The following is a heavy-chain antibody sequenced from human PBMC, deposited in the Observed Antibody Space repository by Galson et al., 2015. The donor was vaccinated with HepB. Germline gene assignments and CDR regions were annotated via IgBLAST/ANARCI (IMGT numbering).Heavy chain of an antibody. D-gene: IGHD2-15*01. CDR2: IKQDGSEK. Sequence: SLRLSCAASGFTFSSYWMSWVRQAPGKGLEWVANIKQDGSEKYYVDSVKGRFTISRDNAKNSLYLQMNSLRAEDTAVYYCAREGDCSGGSCYGYPYGMDVWGQGTTVTVSS. V-gene: IGHV3-7*03. CDR3: AREGDCSGGSCYGYPYGMDV. J-gene: IGHJ6*02. CDR1: GFTFSSYW.